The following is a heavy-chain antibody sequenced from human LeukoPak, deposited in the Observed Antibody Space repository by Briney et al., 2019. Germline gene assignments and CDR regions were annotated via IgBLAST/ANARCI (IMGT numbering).Heavy chain of an antibody. CDR2: IHDTGST. J-gene: IGHJ4*02. V-gene: IGHV4-59*11. D-gene: IGHD2-2*01. Sequence: SETLSLTCAVYGGSLSSHYWSWIRQPPGKGLELIWHIHDTGSTFYNPSLRGRVTISLDTSNNQFSLKLTSMTAADTAVYYCARFSSGCSTSSCYLTYWGQGTLVTVS. CDR3: ARFSSGCSTSSCYLTY. CDR1: GGSLSSHY.